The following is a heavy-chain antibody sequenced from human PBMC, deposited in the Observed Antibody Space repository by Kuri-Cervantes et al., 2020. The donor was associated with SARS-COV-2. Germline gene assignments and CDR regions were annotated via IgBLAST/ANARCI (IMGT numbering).Heavy chain of an antibody. CDR1: GFTFSTYR. V-gene: IGHV3-21*03. Sequence: GESLKISCAASGFTFSTYRMNWVRQAPGKGLEWVSYISSSSSYIYYADSVKGRFTISRDNARNSLFLQMNSLRAEDTAVYYCAKHLSGSLDYWGQGTLVTVSS. CDR2: ISSSSSYI. J-gene: IGHJ4*02. CDR3: AKHLSGSLDY. D-gene: IGHD1-26*01.